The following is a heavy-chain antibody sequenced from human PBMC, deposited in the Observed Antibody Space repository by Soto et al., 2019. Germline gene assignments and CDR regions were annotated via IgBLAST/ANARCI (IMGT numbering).Heavy chain of an antibody. J-gene: IGHJ5*02. CDR1: GGSLSGYS. V-gene: IGHV4-34*01. CDR3: ARPGRGYAFAP. Sequence: SETLSLTCAVYGGSLSGYSWTWIRQPPGKGLEWIGEINHTGSTNYNPSLKSRVTVSVDTSKNQFSLKLSAVTAADTAVYYGARPGRGYAFAPWAKGTLVTVSS. CDR2: INHTGST. D-gene: IGHD5-12*01.